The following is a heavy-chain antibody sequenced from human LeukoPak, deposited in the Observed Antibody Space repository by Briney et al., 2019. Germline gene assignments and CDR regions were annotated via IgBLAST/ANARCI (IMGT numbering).Heavy chain of an antibody. V-gene: IGHV3-23*01. CDR1: GFTFSSYA. D-gene: IGHD4-17*01. J-gene: IGHJ4*02. CDR3: AKDSPTDDYGDYEFDY. Sequence: GGSLRLSCAASGFTFSSYAMSWVRQAPGKGLEWVSAISRSGDSTYYADSGKGRFTISRDNSKNTLYLQMNSLRAEDTAVYYCAKDSPTDDYGDYEFDYWGQGTLVTVSS. CDR2: ISRSGDST.